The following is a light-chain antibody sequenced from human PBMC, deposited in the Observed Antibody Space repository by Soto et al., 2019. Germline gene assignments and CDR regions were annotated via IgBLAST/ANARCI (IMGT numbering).Light chain of an antibody. J-gene: IGLJ2*01. Sequence: QPVLTQPPSASGTSGQRVTISCSGGSSNIGRNSVSWYQQVPGTAPKLIIFNNNERPSGIPGRFSGSKSGASASLAIVGLQSEDEADYFCASWDDNLNGPLLFGGGTKLTVL. CDR2: NNN. CDR3: ASWDDNLNGPLL. CDR1: SSNIGRNS. V-gene: IGLV1-44*01.